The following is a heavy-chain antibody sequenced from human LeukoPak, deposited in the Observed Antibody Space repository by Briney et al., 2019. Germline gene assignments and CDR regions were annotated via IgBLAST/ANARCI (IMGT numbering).Heavy chain of an antibody. V-gene: IGHV3-9*01. J-gene: IGHJ4*02. CDR1: GFTFDDYA. D-gene: IGHD3-22*01. CDR3: AKDTHYYDSSGYGTFGY. Sequence: GGSLRLSCAASGFTFDDYAMHWVRQAPGKGLEWVSGISWNSGSIGYADSVKGRFTISRDNAKNSLYLQMNSLRAEDTALYYCAKDTHYYDSSGYGTFGYWGQGTLVTVSS. CDR2: ISWNSGSI.